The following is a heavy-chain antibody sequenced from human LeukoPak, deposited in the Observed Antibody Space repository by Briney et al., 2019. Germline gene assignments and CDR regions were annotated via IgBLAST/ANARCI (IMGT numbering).Heavy chain of an antibody. J-gene: IGHJ4*02. CDR2: INQDDSQI. V-gene: IGHV3-7*01. D-gene: IGHD3-10*01. CDR3: ARGYYYSGTYYLSFFDH. Sequence: KPGGSLRLSRAASGFTFNKYWLTRVRQAPGKGLEWVANINQDDSQIYYLESVEGRFTITRGNARNSLHLQMNSLRAEDTALYYCARGYYYSGTYYLSFFDHWGQGTPVTVSS. CDR1: GFTFNKYW.